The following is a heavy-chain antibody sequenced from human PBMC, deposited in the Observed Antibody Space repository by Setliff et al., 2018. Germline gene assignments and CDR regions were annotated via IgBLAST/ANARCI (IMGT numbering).Heavy chain of an antibody. J-gene: IGHJ4*02. D-gene: IGHD2-21*01. V-gene: IGHV1-2*06. Sequence: ASVKVSCKASGYIFTDYYMHWVRQAPGQELGWMGRINPNSGGTNYAPKFQGRVTMTRDTSIRTAYLEMNSLKSDDTAVYYCVIPFCAGATCPPSWGQGTLVTV. CDR3: VIPFCAGATCPPS. CDR2: INPNSGGT. CDR1: GYIFTDYY.